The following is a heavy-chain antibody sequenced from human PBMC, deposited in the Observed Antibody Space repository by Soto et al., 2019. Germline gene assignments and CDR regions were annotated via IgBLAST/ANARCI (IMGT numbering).Heavy chain of an antibody. CDR2: FIPLFGTA. CDR1: GGTFTSYA. CDR3: ARDQGVVGATRSVARNPFDL. D-gene: IGHD1-26*01. Sequence: QVQLVQSGAEVKKPGSSVKVSCKASGGTFTSYAISWVRQAPGQGLEWMGGFIPLFGTANYAQRFQGRVTITAEDSTSTAYMELSSLRSDDTAMYYCARDQGVVGATRSVARNPFDLWGQGTLVTVSS. J-gene: IGHJ5*02. V-gene: IGHV1-69*12.